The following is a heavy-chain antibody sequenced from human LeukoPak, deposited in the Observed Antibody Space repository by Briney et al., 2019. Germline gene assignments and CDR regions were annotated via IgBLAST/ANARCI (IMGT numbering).Heavy chain of an antibody. CDR2: ISYDGSNQ. Sequence: GGSLRLSCAVSRFTFSDYAMHWVRQAPGKGLEWVAVISYDGSNQYYADSVKGRFTISRDNSKNTPFLQMNSLRAEDTALYYCAREPYYYDRSGYLYYFDYWGQGTLVTVSS. V-gene: IGHV3-30*04. CDR1: RFTFSDYA. D-gene: IGHD3-22*01. J-gene: IGHJ4*02. CDR3: AREPYYYDRSGYLYYFDY.